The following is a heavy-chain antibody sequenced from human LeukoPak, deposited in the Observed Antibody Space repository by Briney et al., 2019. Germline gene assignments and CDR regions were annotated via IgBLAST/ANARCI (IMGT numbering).Heavy chain of an antibody. V-gene: IGHV4-34*01. CDR1: GGSFSGYY. CDR3: ARHIDVRSHASYYYYGMDV. D-gene: IGHD2-21*01. CDR2: INHSGST. J-gene: IGHJ6*02. Sequence: SETLSLTCAVYGGSFSGYYWSWIRQPPGKGLEWIGEINHSGSTNYNPSLKSRVTISVDTSKNQFSLKLSSVTAADTAVYYCARHIDVRSHASYYYYGMDVWGQGTTVTVSS.